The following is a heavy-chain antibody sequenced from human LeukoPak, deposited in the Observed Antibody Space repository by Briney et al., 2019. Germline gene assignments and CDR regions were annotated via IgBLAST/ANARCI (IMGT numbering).Heavy chain of an antibody. Sequence: GGSLRLSCAASGFTFSSYSMNWVRQAPGKGLEWVSSISSSSSYIYYADSVKGRFTISRDNAKNSLYLQMNSLRAEDTAVYYCARDEVVVAGTCQHWGQGTLVTVSS. V-gene: IGHV3-21*01. J-gene: IGHJ1*01. D-gene: IGHD6-19*01. CDR3: ARDEVVVAGTCQH. CDR2: ISSSSSYI. CDR1: GFTFSSYS.